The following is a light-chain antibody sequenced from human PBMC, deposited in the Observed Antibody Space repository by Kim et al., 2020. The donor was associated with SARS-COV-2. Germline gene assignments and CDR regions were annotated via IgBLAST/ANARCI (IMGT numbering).Light chain of an antibody. CDR1: NIGSKA. J-gene: IGLJ3*02. V-gene: IGLV3-21*04. CDR2: YDV. Sequence: SYELTQPPSLSVAPGATARITCEEDNIGSKAVHWYQQRPGQAPVLVIYYDVDRPSGIPERFSGSNSGTAATLTITRVEPGDEADYYWQVWHSGSNHWVFGGGTQLTVL. CDR3: QVWHSGSNHWV.